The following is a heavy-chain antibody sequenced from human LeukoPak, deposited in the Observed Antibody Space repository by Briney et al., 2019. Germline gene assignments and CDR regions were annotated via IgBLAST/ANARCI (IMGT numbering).Heavy chain of an antibody. J-gene: IGHJ4*02. V-gene: IGHV1-69*05. Sequence: SVKVSCKASGGTFSSYAISWVRQAPGQGLEWMGGIIPIFGTANYAQKFQGRVTITTDESTSTAYMELSSLRSEDTAVYYCAAAVYYYDSSGYYGGFDYWGQGTLVTVSS. CDR2: IIPIFGTA. CDR1: GGTFSSYA. CDR3: AAAVYYYDSSGYYGGFDY. D-gene: IGHD3-22*01.